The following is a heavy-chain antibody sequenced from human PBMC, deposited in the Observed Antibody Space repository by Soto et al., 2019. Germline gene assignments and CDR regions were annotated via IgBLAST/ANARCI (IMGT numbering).Heavy chain of an antibody. CDR2: IYHSGST. Sequence: PSETLSLTCAVSGGSISSSNWWSWVRQPPGKGLEWIGEIYHSGSTNYNPSLKSRVTISVDKSKNQFSLKLSSVTAADTAVYYCARDTHPSARYSSSWVYDAFDIWGQGTMVTVSS. CDR1: GGSISSSNW. D-gene: IGHD6-13*01. CDR3: ARDTHPSARYSSSWVYDAFDI. V-gene: IGHV4-4*02. J-gene: IGHJ3*02.